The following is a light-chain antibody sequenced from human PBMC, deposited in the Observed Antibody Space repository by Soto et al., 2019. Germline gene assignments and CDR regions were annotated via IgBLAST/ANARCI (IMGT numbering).Light chain of an antibody. J-gene: IGKJ4*01. Sequence: EIVLTQSPGTLSLSPGERATLSCRASRSVGNNYLAWYQQRPGQAPNLLIYDASSRATGIPDSISGSGSGTDFTLTITRLEPEDSAMYYCQQYAYSPLNFGGGTKVEIK. CDR1: RSVGNNY. CDR3: QQYAYSPLN. V-gene: IGKV3-20*01. CDR2: DAS.